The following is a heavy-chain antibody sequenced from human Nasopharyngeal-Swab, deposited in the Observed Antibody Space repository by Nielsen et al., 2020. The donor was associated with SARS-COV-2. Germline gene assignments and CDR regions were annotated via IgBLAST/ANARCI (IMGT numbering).Heavy chain of an antibody. Sequence: WIRQPPRKGLEWIGYVYYYSGTTNSNPSLKSRVTISMDTSKRQFSLQMSSVTAADTAVYYCARRPTGYGDYYFDSWGQGTLVTVSS. V-gene: IGHV4-59*08. J-gene: IGHJ4*02. D-gene: IGHD4-17*01. CDR2: VYYYSGTT. CDR3: ARRPTGYGDYYFDS.